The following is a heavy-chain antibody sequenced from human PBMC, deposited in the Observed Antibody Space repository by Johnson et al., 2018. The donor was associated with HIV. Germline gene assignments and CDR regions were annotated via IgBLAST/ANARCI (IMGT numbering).Heavy chain of an antibody. V-gene: IGHV3-30*04. CDR1: GFTFSSYA. CDR2: ISFDGNLK. Sequence: VQLVESGGGVVQPGRSLRLSCAASGFTFSSYAMHWVRQAPGKVLEWVAVISFDGNLKKYADSVKGRFPISRDNAKKSLYLQMNSLRAEDTALYYCARERRSSNTWYVRDAFDIWGQGTMVTVSS. CDR3: ARERRSSNTWYVRDAFDI. D-gene: IGHD6-13*01. J-gene: IGHJ3*02.